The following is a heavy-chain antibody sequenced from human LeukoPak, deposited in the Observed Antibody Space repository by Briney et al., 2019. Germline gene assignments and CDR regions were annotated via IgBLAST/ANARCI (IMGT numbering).Heavy chain of an antibody. CDR1: GFTFNSYV. CDR3: ARSGTGGFYYYYYMDV. Sequence: PGGSLRLSCAASGFTFNSYVMHWVRQAPGKGLEGVAFIWYDGSNKYYADSVKDRFTISRDDSKNSLYLQMYSLRAEDTAVYYCARSGTGGFYYYYYMDVWGKGTTVTVSS. V-gene: IGHV3-33*01. J-gene: IGHJ6*03. CDR2: IWYDGSNK. D-gene: IGHD3-16*01.